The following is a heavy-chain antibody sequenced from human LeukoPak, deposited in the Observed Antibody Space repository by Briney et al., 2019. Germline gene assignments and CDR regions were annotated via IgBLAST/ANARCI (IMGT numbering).Heavy chain of an antibody. CDR3: ATLSSSRFDY. D-gene: IGHD6-6*01. V-gene: IGHV4-39*01. CDR2: IYYSGST. Sequence: PSETLSLTCTVSGRSISSSSYYWAWIRQPPGKGLEWIGSIYYSGSTYYNPSLKSRVTISVDTSKNQFSLKLSSVTAADTAVYYCATLSSSRFDYWGQGTLVTVSS. J-gene: IGHJ4*02. CDR1: GRSISSSSYY.